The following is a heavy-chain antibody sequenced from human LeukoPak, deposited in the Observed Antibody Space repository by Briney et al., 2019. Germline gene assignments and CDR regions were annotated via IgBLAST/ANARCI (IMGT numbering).Heavy chain of an antibody. D-gene: IGHD3-10*01. CDR1: GYTFTSYG. Sequence: GAAVNVCCKASGYTFTSYGISWVRQAPGQGLEWMGWISAYNGNTNYAQKLQGRVTMTTDTSTSTAYMELRSLRSDDTAVYYCARWSYYYGSGSRFRAFDIWGQGTVDPVSS. CDR2: ISAYNGNT. J-gene: IGHJ3*02. CDR3: ARWSYYYGSGSRFRAFDI. V-gene: IGHV1-18*01.